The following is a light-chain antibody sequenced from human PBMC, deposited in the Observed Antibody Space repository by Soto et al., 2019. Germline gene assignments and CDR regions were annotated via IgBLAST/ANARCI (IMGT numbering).Light chain of an antibody. Sequence: EIVLAQSPGTLSLSPGVRATVSCRASQSVSSSHLAWYQQKPGQAPRLLIYGASSRATGIPDRFSGSGSGTDFTLTISRLEPEDFAVYYCQLYGSSPLYIFGQGTNLEIK. V-gene: IGKV3-20*01. CDR3: QLYGSSPLYI. CDR2: GAS. J-gene: IGKJ2*01. CDR1: QSVSSSH.